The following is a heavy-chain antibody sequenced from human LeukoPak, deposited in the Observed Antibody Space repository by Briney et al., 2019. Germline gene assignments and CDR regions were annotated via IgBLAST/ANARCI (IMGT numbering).Heavy chain of an antibody. J-gene: IGHJ4*02. CDR3: ASLIQRHTYYYDSSGYFDY. CDR2: IIPIFGTA. D-gene: IGHD3-22*01. Sequence: SGKVSCKASGGTFSSYAISWVRQAPGQGLEWMGGIIPIFGTANYAQKFQGRVTITADKSTSTAYMELSSLRSEDTAVYYCASLIQRHTYYYDSSGYFDYWGQGTLVTVSS. CDR1: GGTFSSYA. V-gene: IGHV1-69*06.